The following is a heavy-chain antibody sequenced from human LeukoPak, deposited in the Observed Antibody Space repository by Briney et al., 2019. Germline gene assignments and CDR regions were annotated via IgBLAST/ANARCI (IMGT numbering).Heavy chain of an antibody. V-gene: IGHV1-2*02. D-gene: IGHD1-26*01. CDR3: ARDYGFYSGLYFFDY. CDR1: GYTFTGHY. Sequence: ASVKVSCKASGYTFTGHYIHWVRQAPGQGLEWMGWVNPNSGGTKYAQKFQGRVTMTRDTSISTAYMELSKLRSDDTAVYSCARDYGFYSGLYFFDYWGQGTLVTVSS. J-gene: IGHJ4*02. CDR2: VNPNSGGT.